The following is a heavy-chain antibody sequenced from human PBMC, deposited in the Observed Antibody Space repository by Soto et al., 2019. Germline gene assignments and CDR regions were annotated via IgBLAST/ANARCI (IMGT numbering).Heavy chain of an antibody. CDR2: ISGSGGST. V-gene: IGHV3-23*01. CDR3: AKDRDGYNYFFDY. D-gene: IGHD5-12*01. J-gene: IGHJ4*02. Sequence: HPGGSLRLSCAASGFTFSSYAMSWVRQAPGKGLEWVSAISGSGGSTYYADSVKGRFTISRDNSKNTLYLQMNSLRAEDTAVYYCAKDRDGYNYFFDYWGQGTLVTVSS. CDR1: GFTFSSYA.